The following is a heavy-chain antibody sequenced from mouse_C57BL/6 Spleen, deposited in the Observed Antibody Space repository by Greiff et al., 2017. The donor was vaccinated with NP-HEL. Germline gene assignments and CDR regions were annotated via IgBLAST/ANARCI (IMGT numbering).Heavy chain of an antibody. V-gene: IGHV5-6*01. D-gene: IGHD1-1*01. Sequence: EVKLQESGGDLVKPGGSLKLSCAASGFTFSSYGMSWVRQTPDKRLEWVATISSGGSYTYYPDSVKGRFTISRDNAKNTLYLQLSSLKSEDTAMYYCARHATTVVATRYWYFDVWGTGTTVTVSS. J-gene: IGHJ1*03. CDR3: ARHATTVVATRYWYFDV. CDR1: GFTFSSYG. CDR2: ISSGGSYT.